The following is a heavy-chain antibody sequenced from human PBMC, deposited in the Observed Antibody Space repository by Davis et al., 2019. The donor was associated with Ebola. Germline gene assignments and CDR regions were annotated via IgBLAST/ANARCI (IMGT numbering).Heavy chain of an antibody. CDR1: GFNFRTYS. CDR3: VKGIGGWSDGMDY. CDR2: INHDSTAI. V-gene: IGHV3-48*01. D-gene: IGHD2-15*01. J-gene: IGHJ4*02. Sequence: PGGSLRLSCAASGFNFRTYSMNWVRQAPGKGLEWISHINHDSTAIYYADSVKGRFTISRDNSKNTVYLQMNSLSAEDTAVYYCVKGIGGWSDGMDYWGQGTLVTVSS.